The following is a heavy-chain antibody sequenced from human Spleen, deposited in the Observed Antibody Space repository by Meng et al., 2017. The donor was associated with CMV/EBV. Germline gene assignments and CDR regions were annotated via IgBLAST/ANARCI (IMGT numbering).Heavy chain of an antibody. CDR2: ISYDGSNK. CDR3: ARDQASDSNYFNNWFDP. D-gene: IGHD4-11*01. CDR1: FTFSSYA. J-gene: IGHJ5*02. V-gene: IGHV3-30-3*01. Sequence: FTFSSYAMHWVRQAPGKGLEWVAVISYDGSNKFYADSVKGRFTISRDNSKNTLYLQMNSLRTEDTAVYYCARDQASDSNYFNNWFDPWGQGTLVTVSS.